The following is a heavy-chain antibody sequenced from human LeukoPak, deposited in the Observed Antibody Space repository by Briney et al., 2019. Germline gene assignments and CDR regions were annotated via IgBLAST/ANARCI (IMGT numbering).Heavy chain of an antibody. Sequence: PGGSLRLSCAASGFTFSSYGMHWVRQAPGKGLEWVSSISSSSSYIYYADSVKGRFTISRDNAKNSLYLQMNSLRAEDTAVYYCARGLYSSSGDNWFDPWGQGTLVTVSS. CDR1: GFTFSSYG. CDR3: ARGLYSSSGDNWFDP. J-gene: IGHJ5*02. CDR2: ISSSSSYI. V-gene: IGHV3-21*01. D-gene: IGHD6-6*01.